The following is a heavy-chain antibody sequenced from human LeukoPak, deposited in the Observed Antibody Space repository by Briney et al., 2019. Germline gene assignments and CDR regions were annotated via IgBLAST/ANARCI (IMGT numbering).Heavy chain of an antibody. V-gene: IGHV4-59*08. D-gene: IGHD3-16*01. J-gene: IGHJ3*02. Sequence: SETLSLTCTVSGGSIGSYYWSWIRQPPGKGLELNGYIYYSGSTNYNPSLKSRVTISVDTSKNQFSLKLRWVNAADTAVYYCARHYVRLPTYAFDIWGQGTMVTVSS. CDR1: GGSIGSYY. CDR3: ARHYVRLPTYAFDI. CDR2: IYYSGST.